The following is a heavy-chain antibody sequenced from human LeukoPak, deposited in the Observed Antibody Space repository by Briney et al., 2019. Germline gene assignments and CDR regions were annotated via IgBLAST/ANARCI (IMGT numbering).Heavy chain of an antibody. V-gene: IGHV4-39*07. J-gene: IGHJ4*02. CDR1: GGSVSSSSYY. Sequence: HSETLSLTCTVSGGSVSSSSYYWGWIRQPPGKGLEWIGSIYYSGSTYYNPSLKSRVTISVDTSKNQFSLKLSSVTAADTAVYYCARDYFDSSHYLGFWGQGTLAIVSS. CDR3: ARDYFDSSHYLGF. CDR2: IYYSGST. D-gene: IGHD3-22*01.